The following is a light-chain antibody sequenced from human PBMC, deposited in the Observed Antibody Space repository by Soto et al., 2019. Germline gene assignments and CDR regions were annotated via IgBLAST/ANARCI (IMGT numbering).Light chain of an antibody. Sequence: SALTQPASVPGPPGQSITISCTGTSSDVGNYNLVSWYQQHPGKAPKLMIYEGTKRPSGVSNRFSGSKSGNTASLTISGLQAEDEADYYCCSYAGSSFYVFGTGTKVTVL. J-gene: IGLJ1*01. CDR1: SSDVGNYNL. CDR3: CSYAGSSFYV. CDR2: EGT. V-gene: IGLV2-23*01.